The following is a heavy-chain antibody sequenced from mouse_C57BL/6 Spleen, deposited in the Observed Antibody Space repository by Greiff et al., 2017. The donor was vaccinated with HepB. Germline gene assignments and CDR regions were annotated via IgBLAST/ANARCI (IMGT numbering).Heavy chain of an antibody. J-gene: IGHJ2*01. V-gene: IGHV5-9-1*02. Sequence: EVHLVESGEGLVKPGGSLKLSCAASGFTFSSYAMSWVRQTPEKRLEWVAYISSGGDYIYYADTVKGRFTISRDNARNTLYLQMSSLKSEDTAMYYCTRVYDGYYGVDYWGQGTTLTVSS. CDR2: ISSGGDYI. CDR1: GFTFSSYA. CDR3: TRVYDGYYGVDY. D-gene: IGHD2-3*01.